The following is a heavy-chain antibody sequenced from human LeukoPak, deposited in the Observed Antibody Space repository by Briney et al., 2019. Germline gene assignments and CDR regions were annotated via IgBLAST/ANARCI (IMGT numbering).Heavy chain of an antibody. CDR3: ARGNLAAFLDP. D-gene: IGHD6-6*01. V-gene: IGHV1-18*01. CDR2: ISAYNGNT. Sequence: ASVKVSCKASGYTFTSYGISWVLQATGQGLEWMGCISAYNGNTNYAQKLQGRVTMTTDTSTSTAYMELRSLRSDDTAVYYCARGNLAAFLDPWGQGTLVTVSS. CDR1: GYTFTSYG. J-gene: IGHJ5*02.